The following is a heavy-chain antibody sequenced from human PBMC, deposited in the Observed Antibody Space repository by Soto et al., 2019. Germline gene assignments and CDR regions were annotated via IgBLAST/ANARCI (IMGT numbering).Heavy chain of an antibody. V-gene: IGHV3-23*01. D-gene: IGHD3-3*01. J-gene: IGHJ4*02. Sequence: EVQLLDSGGGLVQPGGSLRLSCAASGFTFSSYAMHWVRQAPGKGLEWVSTISGAALNTYYADSVKGRFTISRDSSKRTVYLQMNSLSAADTAEYYCAKDLWSGRGGGIDYWGQGTLVTVSS. CDR1: GFTFSSYA. CDR2: ISGAALNT. CDR3: AKDLWSGRGGGIDY.